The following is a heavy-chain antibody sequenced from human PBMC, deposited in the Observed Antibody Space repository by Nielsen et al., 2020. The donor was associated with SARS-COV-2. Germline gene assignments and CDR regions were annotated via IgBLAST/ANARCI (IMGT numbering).Heavy chain of an antibody. V-gene: IGHV3-48*01. Sequence: WLRQGPGHRLEWVACIRSRSSTIYYADSVKGRFTISRDNAKNSLYLQMNSLRAEDTAVYYCARDQIPYYYDSSGSYYYYYYGMDVWGQGTTVTVSS. CDR2: IRSRSSTI. CDR3: ARDQIPYYYDSSGSYYYYYYGMDV. J-gene: IGHJ6*02. D-gene: IGHD3-22*01.